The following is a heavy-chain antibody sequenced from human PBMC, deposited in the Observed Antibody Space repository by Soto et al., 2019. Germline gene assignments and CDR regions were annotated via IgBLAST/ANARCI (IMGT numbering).Heavy chain of an antibody. CDR2: IDPSDSYT. CDR1: GYSFTSYW. J-gene: IGHJ6*02. CDR3: ARQSGYCSGGSCYLGYYYGMDV. V-gene: IGHV5-10-1*01. Sequence: GESLKISCKGSGYSFTSYWISWVRQMPGKGLEWMGRIDPSDSYTSYSPSFQGHVTISADKSISTAYLQWSSLKASDTAMYYCARQSGYCSGGSCYLGYYYGMDVWGQGTTVTVSS. D-gene: IGHD2-15*01.